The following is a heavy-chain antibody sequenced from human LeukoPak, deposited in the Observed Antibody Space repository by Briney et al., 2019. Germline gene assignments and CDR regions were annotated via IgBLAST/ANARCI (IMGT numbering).Heavy chain of an antibody. CDR3: ARNPYSSGWYGYYYGMDV. CDR2: INHSGST. CDR1: GGSFSGCY. Sequence: SETLSLTCAVYGGSFSGCYWSWIRQPPGKGLEWIGEINHSGSTNYNPSLKSRVTISVDTSKNQFSLKLSSVTAADTAVYYCARNPYSSGWYGYYYGMDVWGQGTTVTVSS. D-gene: IGHD6-19*01. J-gene: IGHJ6*02. V-gene: IGHV4-34*01.